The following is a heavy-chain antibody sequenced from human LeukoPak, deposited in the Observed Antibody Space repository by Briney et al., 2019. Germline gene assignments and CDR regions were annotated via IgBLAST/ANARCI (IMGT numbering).Heavy chain of an antibody. V-gene: IGHV4-59*01. Sequence: SETLSLTCTVSGGSISSYYWSWIRQPPGKGLEWIGYIYYSGSTNCNPSLKSRVTISVDTSKNQFSLKLSSVTAADTAVYYCARVFYQRSSPWAFDYWGQGTLVTVSS. CDR2: IYYSGST. J-gene: IGHJ4*02. CDR1: GGSISSYY. CDR3: ARVFYQRSSPWAFDY. D-gene: IGHD6-13*01.